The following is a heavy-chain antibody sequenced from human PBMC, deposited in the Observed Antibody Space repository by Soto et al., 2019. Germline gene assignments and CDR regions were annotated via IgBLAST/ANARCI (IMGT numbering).Heavy chain of an antibody. D-gene: IGHD2-2*01. CDR2: IYYSGST. V-gene: IGHV4-30-4*01. Sequence: PSETLSLTCTVSGGSISSGDYYWSWIRQPPGKGLEWIGYIYYSGSTYYNPSLKSRVTISVDKSNNYFSLKLTSVTAADTAVYYCARNGDCSSSRCNVGWFDPWGRGTLVTVSS. J-gene: IGHJ5*02. CDR1: GGSISSGDYY. CDR3: ARNGDCSSSRCNVGWFDP.